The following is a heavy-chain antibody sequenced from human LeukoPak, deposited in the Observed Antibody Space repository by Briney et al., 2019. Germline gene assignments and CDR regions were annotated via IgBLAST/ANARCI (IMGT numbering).Heavy chain of an antibody. CDR3: ARVSYPRSWYFFDP. D-gene: IGHD6-13*01. J-gene: IGHJ5*02. CDR2: INHSGST. V-gene: IGHV4-34*01. Sequence: SETLSLTRAVYGGSFSGYYWSWIRQPPGKGLEWIGEINHSGSTNYNPSLKSRVTISVDTSKNQFSLKLSSVTAADTAVYYCARVSYPRSWYFFDPWGQGTLVTVSS. CDR1: GGSFSGYY.